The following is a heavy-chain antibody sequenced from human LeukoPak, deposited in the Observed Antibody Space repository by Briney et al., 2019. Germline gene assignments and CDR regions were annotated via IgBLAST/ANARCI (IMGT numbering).Heavy chain of an antibody. D-gene: IGHD5-12*01. CDR1: GFTFSSYA. CDR3: ARDDQLEYSGYDADAFDI. V-gene: IGHV3-30*02. J-gene: IGHJ3*02. CDR2: IQSDGRNK. Sequence: PGGSLRLSCAASGFTFSSYAMHWVRQVPGKGLQWVALIQSDGRNKYYADSVKGRFIISRDNPKNTLFLQMSSLRAEDTAVYYCARDDQLEYSGYDADAFDIWGQGTMVTVSS.